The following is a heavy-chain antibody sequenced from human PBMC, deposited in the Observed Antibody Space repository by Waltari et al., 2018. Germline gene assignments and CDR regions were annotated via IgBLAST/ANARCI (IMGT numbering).Heavy chain of an antibody. J-gene: IGHJ4*02. Sequence: QVQLQESGPGLVKPSETLSLTCTVSGGSISSYYWSWIRQPPGKGLEWIGYIYYSGSTNYNPSLKSRVTISVDTSKNQFSLKLSSVTAADTAVYYCARVGRDTAMVRAVDYWGQGTLVTVSS. D-gene: IGHD5-18*01. CDR2: IYYSGST. CDR3: ARVGRDTAMVRAVDY. CDR1: GGSISSYY. V-gene: IGHV4-59*01.